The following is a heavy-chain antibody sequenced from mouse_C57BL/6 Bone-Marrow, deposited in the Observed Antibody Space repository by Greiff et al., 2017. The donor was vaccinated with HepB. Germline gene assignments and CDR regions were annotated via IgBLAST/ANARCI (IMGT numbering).Heavy chain of an antibody. CDR3: AAYGNYGY. J-gene: IGHJ2*01. V-gene: IGHV1-69*01. CDR2: IDPSDSYT. D-gene: IGHD2-1*01. CDR1: GYTFTSYW. Sequence: QVQLQQPGAELVMPGASVKLSCKASGYTFTSYWMHWVKQRPGQGLEWIGEIDPSDSYTKYNQKFKGKSTLTVDKSSSTAYMQLSSLTSEDSAVYYCAAYGNYGYWGQGTTLTVSS.